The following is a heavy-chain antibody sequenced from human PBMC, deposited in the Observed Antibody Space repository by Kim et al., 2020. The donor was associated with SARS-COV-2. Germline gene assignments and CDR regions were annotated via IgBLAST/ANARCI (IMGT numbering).Heavy chain of an antibody. J-gene: IGHJ5*02. Sequence: SVKVSCKASGGTFSSYAISWVRQAPGQGLEWMGGIIPIFGTANYAQKFQGRVTITADESTSTAYMELSSLRSEDTAVYYCARAGYNWNLGRNWFDPWGHGTLVTVSS. V-gene: IGHV1-69*13. CDR2: IIPIFGTA. CDR1: GGTFSSYA. D-gene: IGHD1-7*01. CDR3: ARAGYNWNLGRNWFDP.